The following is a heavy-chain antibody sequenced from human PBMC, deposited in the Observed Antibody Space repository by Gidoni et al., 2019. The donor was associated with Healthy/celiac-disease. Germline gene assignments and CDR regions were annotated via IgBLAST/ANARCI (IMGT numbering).Heavy chain of an antibody. CDR2: IIPIFGTA. Sequence: QVQLVQSGAEGKKPGSSVKVAGKAAGGTFSSYALSWVRQAPGQGLAWMGGIIPIFGTANYAQKFQGRVTITADKSTSTAYMELSSLRSEDTAVYYCARGADCSSTSCPFDYWGQGTLVTVSS. CDR1: GGTFSSYA. CDR3: ARGADCSSTSCPFDY. V-gene: IGHV1-69*06. D-gene: IGHD2-2*01. J-gene: IGHJ4*02.